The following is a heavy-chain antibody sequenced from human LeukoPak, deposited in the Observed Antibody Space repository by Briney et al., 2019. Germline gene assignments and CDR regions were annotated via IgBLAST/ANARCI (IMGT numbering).Heavy chain of an antibody. V-gene: IGHV1-69*13. D-gene: IGHD6-13*01. CDR2: LIPIFGTA. CDR1: GGTFSSYA. CDR3: ARDSISSSSLLSGWFDP. Sequence: SVKVSCKASGGTFSSYAISWVRQAPGQGLEWMGGLIPIFGTANYAQKFQGRVTITADESTSTAYMELSSLRSEDTAVYYCARDSISSSSLLSGWFDPWGQGTLVTVSS. J-gene: IGHJ5*02.